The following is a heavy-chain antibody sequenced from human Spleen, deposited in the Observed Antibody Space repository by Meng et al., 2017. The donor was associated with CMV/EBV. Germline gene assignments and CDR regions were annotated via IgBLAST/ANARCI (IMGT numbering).Heavy chain of an antibody. V-gene: IGHV1-2*02. D-gene: IGHD4-23*01. CDR2: INPDRGGT. CDR1: GYSFTGYY. Sequence: ASVKVSGKASGYSFTGYYMHWVRQAPGQRLEWMGWINPDRGGTNYSQKSQGRVTMSRDTSISTAYMELSSLRSDDTAVYFCAKTGFSSRVGGNEYDNWGQGTLVTVSS. CDR3: AKTGFSSRVGGNEYDN. J-gene: IGHJ4*02.